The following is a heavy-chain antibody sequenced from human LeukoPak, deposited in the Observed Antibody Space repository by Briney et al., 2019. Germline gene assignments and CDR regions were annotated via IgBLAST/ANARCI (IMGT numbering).Heavy chain of an antibody. J-gene: IGHJ4*02. D-gene: IGHD3-10*01. Sequence: NPSETLSLTCAVYGGSFSGYYWSWIRQPPGKGLEWIGEINHSGSTNYNPSLKSRVTISVDTSKNQFSLKLSSVTAADTAVYYCAMHSRSVGVDYWGQGTLVTVSS. CDR3: AMHSRSVGVDY. CDR1: GGSFSGYY. V-gene: IGHV4-34*01. CDR2: INHSGST.